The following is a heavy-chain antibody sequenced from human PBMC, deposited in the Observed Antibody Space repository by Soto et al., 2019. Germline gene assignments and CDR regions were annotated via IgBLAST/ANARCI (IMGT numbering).Heavy chain of an antibody. V-gene: IGHV3-21*01. CDR3: ARDRLAFGGVIVIPGAFEI. D-gene: IGHD3-16*02. CDR1: GFTFSSYS. CDR2: ISSSSSYI. J-gene: IGHJ3*02. Sequence: EVQLVESGGGLVKPGGSLRLSCAASGFTFSSYSMNWVRQAPGKGLEWVSSISSSSSYIYYADSVKGRFTISRDNDQNSLYLQMNSLRAEDTAVYYFARDRLAFGGVIVIPGAFEIWGQGTMVTVSS.